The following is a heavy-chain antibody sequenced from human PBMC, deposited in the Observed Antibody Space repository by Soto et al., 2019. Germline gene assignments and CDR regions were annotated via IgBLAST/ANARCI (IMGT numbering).Heavy chain of an antibody. CDR2: ISSDGSST. Sequence: GGSLRLSCAASGFTFSSYAMGWVRQAPGKGLEWVSRISSDGSSTSYADSVKGRFTISRDNAKNTLYLQMNSLRAEDTAVYYCARDHLRASGSYDYYYGMDVWGQGTTVTVSS. J-gene: IGHJ6*02. V-gene: IGHV3-74*01. CDR3: ARDHLRASGSYDYYYGMDV. CDR1: GFTFSSYA. D-gene: IGHD3-10*01.